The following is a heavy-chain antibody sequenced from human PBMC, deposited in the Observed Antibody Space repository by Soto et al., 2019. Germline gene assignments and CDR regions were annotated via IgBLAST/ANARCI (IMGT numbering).Heavy chain of an antibody. D-gene: IGHD3-10*02. J-gene: IGHJ6*02. CDR2: IIPTFGRT. V-gene: IGHV1-69*18. CDR1: GDTFSSYA. Sequence: QVQLVQSGAEVKKPGSSVKVSCKASGDTFSSYAISWVRQAPGQGLEWMGKIIPTFGRTNYAQKFQGRLTISADDSTSTAYMELSSLVSEATAVYYCARDPLSSFAMDVWGQGTTVTVSS. CDR3: ARDPLSSFAMDV.